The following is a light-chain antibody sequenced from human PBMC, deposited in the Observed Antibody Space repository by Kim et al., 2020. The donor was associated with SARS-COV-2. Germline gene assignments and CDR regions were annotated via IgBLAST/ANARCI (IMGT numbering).Light chain of an antibody. Sequence: QSITISCTGTSSDVGGYNYVSWYQQHPGKAPKLMIYDGSNRPSGVSNRFSGSKSGNTASLTISGLQAEDEADYYCSSYTSSSTLYVFGTGTKVTVL. CDR2: DGS. CDR1: SSDVGGYNY. V-gene: IGLV2-14*03. J-gene: IGLJ1*01. CDR3: SSYTSSSTLYV.